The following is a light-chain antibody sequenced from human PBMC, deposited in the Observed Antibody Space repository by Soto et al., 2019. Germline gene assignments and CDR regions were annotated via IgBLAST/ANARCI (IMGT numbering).Light chain of an antibody. J-gene: IGKJ1*01. V-gene: IGKV1-5*01. CDR3: QQYNSYWT. CDR1: QRISSW. CDR2: DAS. Sequence: GDRVTITCRASQRISSWLAWYQQKPGKAPKLLIYDASSLESGVPSRFSGSGSGREFTLTIDSLQPDDFAIYYCQQYNSYWTFGQGTKVDIK.